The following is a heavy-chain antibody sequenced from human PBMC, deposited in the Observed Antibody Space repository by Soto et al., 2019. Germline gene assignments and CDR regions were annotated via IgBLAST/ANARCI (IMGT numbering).Heavy chain of an antibody. CDR3: AREGWGIVLMVPGAFDI. Sequence: GGSLRLSCAASGFTFTTAWINWVRQAPGKGLEWVGRIKSKTDGGTPDFAAPVKGRFTISRDNSKNTLYLQMNCLRAEDTAVYYCAREGWGIVLMVPGAFDIWGQGTMVTVS. D-gene: IGHD2-8*01. CDR2: IKSKTDGGTP. CDR1: GFTFTTAW. J-gene: IGHJ3*02. V-gene: IGHV3-15*07.